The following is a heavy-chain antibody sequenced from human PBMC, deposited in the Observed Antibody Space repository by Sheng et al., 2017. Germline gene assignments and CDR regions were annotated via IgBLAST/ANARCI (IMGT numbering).Heavy chain of an antibody. V-gene: IGHV3-49*04. CDR1: GFTFGDYV. Sequence: EVQLVESGGGLVQPGRSLRLSCTASGFTFGDYVMSWVRQAPGKGLEWVGFIRSKAYGGTTEYAASVKGRFTISRDDSKSIAYLQMNSLKTEDTAVYYCNRDYGDYAFRFDPWGQGTLVTV. J-gene: IGHJ5*02. CDR2: IRSKAYGGTT. D-gene: IGHD4-17*01. CDR3: NRDYGDYAFRFDP.